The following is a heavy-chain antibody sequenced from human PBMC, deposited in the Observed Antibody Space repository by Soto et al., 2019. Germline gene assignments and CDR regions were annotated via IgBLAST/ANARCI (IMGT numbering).Heavy chain of an antibody. D-gene: IGHD4-17*01. V-gene: IGHV4-34*01. CDR3: ARDDYGDYYYGMDV. Sequence: ASETLSLTCAVYGGSFSGYYWSWIRQPPGKGLEWIGEINHSGSTNYNPSLKSRVTISVDTSKNQFSLKLSSVTAADTAVYYCARDDYGDYYYGMDVWGQGTTVTVSS. CDR2: INHSGST. J-gene: IGHJ6*02. CDR1: GGSFSGYY.